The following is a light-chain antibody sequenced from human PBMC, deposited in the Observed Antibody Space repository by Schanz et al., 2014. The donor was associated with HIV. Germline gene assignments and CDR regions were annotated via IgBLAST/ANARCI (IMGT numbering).Light chain of an antibody. J-gene: IGKJ4*01. V-gene: IGKV3-20*01. CDR3: QQYHSSRGT. CDR2: GAS. Sequence: EVVMTQSPATLSVSPGERATLSCRASQTVNIHLAWYQQKPGQAPRLLLYGASRRATGIPDRFSGSGSGTDFTLTISRLEPEDFAVYYCQQYHSSRGTFGGGTKVDMK. CDR1: QTVNIH.